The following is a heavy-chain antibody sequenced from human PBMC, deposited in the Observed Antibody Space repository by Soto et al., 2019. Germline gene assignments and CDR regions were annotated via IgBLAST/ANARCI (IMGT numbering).Heavy chain of an antibody. CDR3: ATQGVGVVVPAAIPDLGWYYGMDV. D-gene: IGHD2-2*02. J-gene: IGHJ6*02. Sequence: QVQLVQSGAEVKKPGSSMKVSCKASGGTFSSYAISWVRQAPGQGLEWMGGIIPIFGTANYAQKFQGRVTITADESTSTAYMELSSLRSEDTAVYYCATQGVGVVVPAAIPDLGWYYGMDVWGQGTTVTVSS. V-gene: IGHV1-69*01. CDR1: GGTFSSYA. CDR2: IIPIFGTA.